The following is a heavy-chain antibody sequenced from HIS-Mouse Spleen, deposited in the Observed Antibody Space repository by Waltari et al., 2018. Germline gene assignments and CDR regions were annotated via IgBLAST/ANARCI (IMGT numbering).Heavy chain of an antibody. CDR1: GCPCSSYV. V-gene: IGHV3-30*18. Sequence: QVQLVEPGGGVVQHGRSLRLPCAASGCPCSSYVLHWDRQAPGKGLEWVAVISYDGSNKYYADSVKGRFTISRDNSKNTLYLQMNSLRAEDTAVYYCAKASSSWLDYWGQGTLVTVSS. D-gene: IGHD6-13*01. CDR3: AKASSSWLDY. CDR2: ISYDGSNK. J-gene: IGHJ4*02.